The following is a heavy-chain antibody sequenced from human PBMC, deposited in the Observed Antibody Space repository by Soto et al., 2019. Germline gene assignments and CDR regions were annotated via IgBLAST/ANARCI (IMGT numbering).Heavy chain of an antibody. V-gene: IGHV5-51*01. J-gene: IGHJ4*02. CDR2: IYPGDSDT. D-gene: IGHD3-22*01. CDR3: AGTYYYDSSGYYALDY. CDR1: GYSFTSYW. Sequence: LGESLKISCKGSGYSFTSYWIGWVRQMPGKGLEWMGIIYPGDSDTRYSPSFQGQVTISADKSISTAYLQWSSLKASDTAMYYCAGTYYYDSSGYYALDYWGQGTLVTVSS.